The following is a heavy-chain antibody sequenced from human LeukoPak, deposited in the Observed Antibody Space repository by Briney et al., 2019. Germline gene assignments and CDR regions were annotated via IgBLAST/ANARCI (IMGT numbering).Heavy chain of an antibody. CDR1: GGSFSGYY. D-gene: IGHD6-13*01. CDR2: INHSGST. J-gene: IGHJ6*03. CDR3: ATSGGAAAGRYYSYYYMDV. V-gene: IGHV4-34*01. Sequence: PSETLSLTCAVYGGSFSGYYWSWIRQPPGKGLEWIGEINHSGSTNYNPSLKSRVTISVDTSKNQFSLKLSSVTAADTAVYYCATSGGAAAGRYYSYYYMDVWGKGTTVTVSS.